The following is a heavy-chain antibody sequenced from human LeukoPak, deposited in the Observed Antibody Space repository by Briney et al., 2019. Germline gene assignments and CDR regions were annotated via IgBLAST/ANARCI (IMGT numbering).Heavy chain of an antibody. CDR2: IRYDGSNK. J-gene: IGHJ6*03. CDR3: VRLSAYYYGSYFYYYMDV. Sequence: GGSLRLSCAASGFTFSSYGMHWVRQAPGKGLEWVAFIRYDGSNKYYADSVKGRFTISRDNAKKSVYLHMSSLRAEDTALYYCVRLSAYYYGSYFYYYMDVWGKGTTVTVSS. V-gene: IGHV3-30*02. D-gene: IGHD3-10*01. CDR1: GFTFSSYG.